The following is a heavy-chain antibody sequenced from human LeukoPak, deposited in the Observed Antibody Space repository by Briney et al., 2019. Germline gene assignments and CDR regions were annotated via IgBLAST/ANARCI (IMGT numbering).Heavy chain of an antibody. Sequence: GGSLRLSCAASGFTFSSYWMSWVRPAPGEGLEWVANIKQDGSETYYVDSVKGRFTISRDNAKNSLYLQMNSLRAEDTAVYYCASLATIRGDFDYWGQGTLVTVSS. CDR1: GFTFSSYW. V-gene: IGHV3-7*03. D-gene: IGHD5-12*01. CDR2: IKQDGSET. J-gene: IGHJ4*02. CDR3: ASLATIRGDFDY.